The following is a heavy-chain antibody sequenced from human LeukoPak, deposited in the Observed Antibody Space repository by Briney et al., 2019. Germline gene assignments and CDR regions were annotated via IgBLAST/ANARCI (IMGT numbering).Heavy chain of an antibody. J-gene: IGHJ4*02. CDR3: AKGPTIPLLYSTTRNYLEKKAHFDY. CDR2: INSGGSTT. V-gene: IGHV3-43*01. D-gene: IGHD1-26*01. CDR1: GFTLAVYT. Sequence: GRSLRPSCELSGFTLAVYTIHWVRQAPGKGLGWVSLINSGGSTTVYAESVKGRLTIPRDNRKNSPYLQRNSLRPEEPAFYYFAKGPTIPLLYSTTRNYLEKKAHFDYWGRETLHSVSS.